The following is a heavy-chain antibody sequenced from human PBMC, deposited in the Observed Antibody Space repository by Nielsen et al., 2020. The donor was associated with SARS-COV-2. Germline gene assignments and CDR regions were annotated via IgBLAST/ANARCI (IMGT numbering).Heavy chain of an antibody. J-gene: IGHJ3*02. CDR1: GYTFTSYD. V-gene: IGHV1-8*01. CDR3: ATSYYDFWSGWSHDAFDI. CDR2: MNPNSGNT. Sequence: ASVKVSCKASGYTFTSYDINWVRQATGQGLEWMGWMNPNSGNTGYAQKFQGRVTMTRDTSISTAYMELSRLRSDDTAVYYCATSYYDFWSGWSHDAFDIWGQGTMGTVSS. D-gene: IGHD3-3*01.